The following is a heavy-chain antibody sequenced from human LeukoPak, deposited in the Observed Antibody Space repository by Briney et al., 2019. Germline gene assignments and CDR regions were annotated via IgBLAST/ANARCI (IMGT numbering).Heavy chain of an antibody. J-gene: IGHJ5*02. CDR3: AKEYYDFWSGYYPRGWFDP. CDR2: MWYDGSNK. Sequence: GGSLRLSCAASGFTFSSYGMHWVRQAPGKGLEWVAVMWYDGSNKYYADSVKGRFTISRDNSKNTLYLQMNSLRAEDTAVYYCAKEYYDFWSGYYPRGWFDPWGRGTLVTVSS. V-gene: IGHV3-33*06. D-gene: IGHD3-3*01. CDR1: GFTFSSYG.